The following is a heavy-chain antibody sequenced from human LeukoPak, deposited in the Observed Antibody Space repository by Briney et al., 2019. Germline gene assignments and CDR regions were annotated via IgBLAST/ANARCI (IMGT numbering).Heavy chain of an antibody. CDR3: ARVGHYYDSSGYYTYFAY. V-gene: IGHV4-30-4*08. CDR1: GGSISSGDYY. CDR2: IYYSGST. D-gene: IGHD3-22*01. J-gene: IGHJ4*02. Sequence: SETLSLTCTVSGGSISSGDYYWSWIRQPPGKGLEWIGYIYYSGSTYYTPSLKSRVTISVDTSKNQCSLKLSSVTAADTAVYYCARVGHYYDSSGYYTYFAYWGQGTLVTVSS.